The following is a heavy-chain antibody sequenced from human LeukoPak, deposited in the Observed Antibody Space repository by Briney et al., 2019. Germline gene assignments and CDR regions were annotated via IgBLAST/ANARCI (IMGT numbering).Heavy chain of an antibody. Sequence: PGGSLRLSCAASGFTFSTSWMSWVRQPPGKGLEWVATIKRDGSEKYYVDSVKGRFTISRDNAKNSLHLQMNSLRAEDTAVYYCARATGKPPVTLSDYWGQETLVTVSS. CDR1: GFTFSTSW. CDR3: ARATGKPPVTLSDY. D-gene: IGHD4-17*01. J-gene: IGHJ4*02. V-gene: IGHV3-7*03. CDR2: IKRDGSEK.